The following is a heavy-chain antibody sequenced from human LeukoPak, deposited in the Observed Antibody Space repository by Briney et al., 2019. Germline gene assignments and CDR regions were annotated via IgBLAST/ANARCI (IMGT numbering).Heavy chain of an antibody. J-gene: IGHJ4*02. D-gene: IGHD6-13*01. CDR2: IYYSGST. Sequence: PSETLSLTCTVSGGSISSYYWSWIRQPPGKGLEWIGYIYYSGSTNYNPSLKSRVTISVDTSKNQFSLKLSSVTAADTAVYYCARGLGAAAARSSDYWGQGTLVTVSS. CDR3: ARGLGAAAARSSDY. CDR1: GGSISSYY. V-gene: IGHV4-59*12.